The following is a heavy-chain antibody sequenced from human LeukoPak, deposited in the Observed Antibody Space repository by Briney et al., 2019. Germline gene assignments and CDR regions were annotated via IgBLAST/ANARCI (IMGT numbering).Heavy chain of an antibody. Sequence: GGSLRLSCAVSGFTVSSNHMSWVRQAPGKGLGWVSVIYRGGSTYNADSVKGRFTISRDNSKNTLYLQMSSLRAEDTAVYYCARGGELPSAFDYWGQGTLVTVSS. CDR1: GFTVSSNH. CDR3: ARGGELPSAFDY. V-gene: IGHV3-53*01. D-gene: IGHD1-26*01. J-gene: IGHJ4*02. CDR2: IYRGGST.